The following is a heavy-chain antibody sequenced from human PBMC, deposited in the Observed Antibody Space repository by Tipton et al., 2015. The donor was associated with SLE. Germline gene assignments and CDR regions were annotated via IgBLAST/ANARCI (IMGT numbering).Heavy chain of an antibody. V-gene: IGHV4-59*12. D-gene: IGHD5-18*01. CDR3: ARRAGYSYGYGY. J-gene: IGHJ4*02. Sequence: LRLSCTVSGGSISSYYWSWIRQPPGKGLEWIGYIYYSGSTNYNPSLKSRVTISVDTSKNQFSLKLSSVTAADTAVYYCARRAGYSYGYGYWGQGTLVTVSS. CDR2: IYYSGST. CDR1: GGSISSYY.